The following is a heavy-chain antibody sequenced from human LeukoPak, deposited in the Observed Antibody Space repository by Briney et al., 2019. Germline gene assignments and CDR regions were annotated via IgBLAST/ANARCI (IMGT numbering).Heavy chain of an antibody. CDR3: ARDLWLGERGLFFFEY. D-gene: IGHD3-22*01. CDR1: GFTFSSYS. CDR2: ISSSSSYI. J-gene: IGHJ4*02. Sequence: GGSLRLSCAASGFTFSSYSMNWVHQAPGKGLEWVSSISSSSSYIYYADSVKGRFTISRDNAKNSLYLQMNSLRAEDTAVYYCARDLWLGERGLFFFEYWGQGALVTVAS. V-gene: IGHV3-21*01.